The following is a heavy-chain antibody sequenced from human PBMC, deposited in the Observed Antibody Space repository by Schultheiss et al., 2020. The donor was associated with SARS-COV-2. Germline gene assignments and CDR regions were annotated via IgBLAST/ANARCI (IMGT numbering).Heavy chain of an antibody. J-gene: IGHJ3*02. CDR2: ISGSGGST. CDR3: AKVLRGIYPTDACDI. V-gene: IGHV3-23*01. CDR1: GFTFSSYA. D-gene: IGHD1-14*01. Sequence: GGSLRLSCAASGFTFSSYAMNWVRQAPGKGLEWVSTISGSGGSTYYADSVKGRFTISRDNSKNTLYLQMNSLAAGDTAVYYCAKVLRGIYPTDACDIWGQGTMVTVSS.